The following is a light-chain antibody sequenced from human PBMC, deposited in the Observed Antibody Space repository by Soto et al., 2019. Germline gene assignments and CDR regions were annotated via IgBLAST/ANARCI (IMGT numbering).Light chain of an antibody. Sequence: QSLLTQRPSVSAAPGQTITISCSGSSSNLGNDYVSWYQQLPGTAPKLLIYDINKRPSGIPDRFSGSKSGTSATLGITGLQTGDEADYYCTAWDTSLTAVLFGGGTKLTVL. CDR2: DIN. J-gene: IGLJ2*01. V-gene: IGLV1-51*01. CDR3: TAWDTSLTAVL. CDR1: SSNLGNDY.